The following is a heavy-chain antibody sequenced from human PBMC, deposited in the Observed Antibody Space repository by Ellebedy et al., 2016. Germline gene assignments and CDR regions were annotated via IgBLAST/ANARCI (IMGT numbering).Heavy chain of an antibody. Sequence: GGSLRLXCAASGFTFSSYAMSWVRQAPGKGLEWVSAISGSGGSTYYADSVKGRFTISRDNSKNTLYLQMNSLRAEDTAVYYCAKDRDYDFWSGYSNWFDPWGQGTLVTVSS. D-gene: IGHD3-3*01. CDR2: ISGSGGST. CDR1: GFTFSSYA. J-gene: IGHJ5*02. CDR3: AKDRDYDFWSGYSNWFDP. V-gene: IGHV3-23*01.